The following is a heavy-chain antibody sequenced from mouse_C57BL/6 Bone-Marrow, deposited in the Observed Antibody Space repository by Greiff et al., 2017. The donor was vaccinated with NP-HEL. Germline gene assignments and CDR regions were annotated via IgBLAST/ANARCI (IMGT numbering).Heavy chain of an antibody. CDR2: IYPGDGDT. CDR1: GYAFSSSW. CDR3: ARGGLREFAY. D-gene: IGHD2-4*01. J-gene: IGHJ3*01. Sequence: VKLQESGPELVKPGASVKISCKASGYAFSSSWMNWVKQRPGKGLEWIGRIYPGDGDTNYNGKFKGKATLTADKSSSTAYMQLSSLTSEDSAVYFCARGGLREFAYWGQGTLVTVSA. V-gene: IGHV1-82*01.